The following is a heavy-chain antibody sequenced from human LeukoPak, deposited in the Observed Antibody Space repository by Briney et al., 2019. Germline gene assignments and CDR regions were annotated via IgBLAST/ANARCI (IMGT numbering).Heavy chain of an antibody. D-gene: IGHD3-22*01. V-gene: IGHV4-39*01. J-gene: IGHJ4*02. Sequence: PSETLSLTCTVSGGSTSSTNYYWGWIRQPPGTGLECIGTIYYSGSTYYSPSLKSRVTISVDTSKNQFSLKLSSVTAADTAMYYCARLAGYFYDSSGYPKPSSLIDFWGQGTLVTVSS. CDR2: IYYSGST. CDR1: GGSTSSTNYY. CDR3: ARLAGYFYDSSGYPKPSSLIDF.